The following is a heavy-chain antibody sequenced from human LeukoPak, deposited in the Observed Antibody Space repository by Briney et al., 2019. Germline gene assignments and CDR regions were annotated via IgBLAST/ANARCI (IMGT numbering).Heavy chain of an antibody. D-gene: IGHD3-10*01. V-gene: IGHV3-23*01. CDR1: GFTFSSYA. J-gene: IGHJ4*02. CDR2: ISGSGGST. CDR3: ATSITMVRGVSDY. Sequence: GGSLRLSCAASGFTFSSYAMSWVRQAPGKGLEWVSAISGSGGSTYYADSVKGRFTISRDNSKNTLYLQMNSLRAEDTAVYHCATSITMVRGVSDYWGQGTLVTVSS.